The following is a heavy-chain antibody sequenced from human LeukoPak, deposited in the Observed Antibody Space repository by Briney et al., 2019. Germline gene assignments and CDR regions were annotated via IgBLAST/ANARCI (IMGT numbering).Heavy chain of an antibody. Sequence: GGSLRLSCAASGFTFSDYYMSWIRQAPGKGLEWVSYISSSSSYTKYGDSVKGRFTISRDNAKNSLYLQVNSLRAEDTAVYYCARGTGTTAYFDYWGQGTLVTVSS. D-gene: IGHD1-1*01. CDR2: ISSSSSYT. V-gene: IGHV3-11*06. CDR1: GFTFSDYY. CDR3: ARGTGTTAYFDY. J-gene: IGHJ4*02.